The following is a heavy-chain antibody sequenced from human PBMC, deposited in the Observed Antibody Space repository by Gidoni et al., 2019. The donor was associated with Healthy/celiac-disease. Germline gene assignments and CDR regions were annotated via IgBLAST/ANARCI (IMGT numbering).Heavy chain of an antibody. D-gene: IGHD5-18*01. V-gene: IGHV7-4-1*02. J-gene: IGHJ6*03. CDR3: ATDTAMVTTPGHMDV. CDR1: GYTFTSYA. CDR2: INTNTGKP. Sequence: QVQLVQSGSELKKPGASVKVSCKSSGYTFTSYAMNWVRQATGQGLEWMGWINTNTGKPKYDQGFTGRFVFSLDTSVSTEYLQISSLKAEDTAVYYCATDTAMVTTPGHMDVWGKGTTVTVSS.